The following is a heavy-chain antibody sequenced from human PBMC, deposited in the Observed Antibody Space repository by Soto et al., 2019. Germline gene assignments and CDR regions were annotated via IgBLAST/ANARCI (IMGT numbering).Heavy chain of an antibody. Sequence: GESLKISCKGSGYSFSTYWIGWVRHMPGKGLEWMGIKYPGDSETTYSPSFEGQVTISLDKSISTAYLHWSSMKASDTAIYYCARGAKGGSHFYGMDVWGQGTAVTVSS. CDR1: GYSFSTYW. D-gene: IGHD1-26*01. CDR2: KYPGDSET. CDR3: ARGAKGGSHFYGMDV. V-gene: IGHV5-51*01. J-gene: IGHJ6*02.